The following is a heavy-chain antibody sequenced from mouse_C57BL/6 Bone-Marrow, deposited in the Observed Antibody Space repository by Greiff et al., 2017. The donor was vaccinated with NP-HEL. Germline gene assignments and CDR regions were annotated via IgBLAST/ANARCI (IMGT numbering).Heavy chain of an antibody. V-gene: IGHV5-4*01. CDR2: ISDGGSYT. D-gene: IGHD1-1*01. Sequence: EVQVVESGGGLVKPGGSLKLSCAASGFTFSSYAMSWVRQTPEKRLEWVATISDGGSYTYYPDNVKGRFTISRDNAKNNLYLQMSHLKSEDTAMYYCAIPHYYGSSYDAMDYWGQGTSVTVSS. CDR3: AIPHYYGSSYDAMDY. J-gene: IGHJ4*01. CDR1: GFTFSSYA.